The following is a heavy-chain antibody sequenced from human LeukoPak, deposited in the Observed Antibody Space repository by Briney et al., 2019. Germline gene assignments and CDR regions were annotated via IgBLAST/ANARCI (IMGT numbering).Heavy chain of an antibody. Sequence: SETLSLTCTVSGGSIRSSSYYWGWIRQPPGKGLEWIGSIYYSGSTYYKASLKSRGTIAVETSKNQLSLKLNSVPAADTAVYFCARQVVAVAGTGYFDYWGQRTLVTVSS. CDR2: IYYSGST. CDR3: ARQVVAVAGTGYFDY. CDR1: GGSIRSSSYY. D-gene: IGHD6-19*01. V-gene: IGHV4-39*01. J-gene: IGHJ4*02.